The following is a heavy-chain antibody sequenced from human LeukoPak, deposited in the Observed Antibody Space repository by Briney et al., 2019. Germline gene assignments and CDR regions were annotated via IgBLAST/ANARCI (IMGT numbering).Heavy chain of an antibody. D-gene: IGHD6-25*01. CDR3: ARSSGTGTFSY. J-gene: IGHJ4*01. CDR1: GGSISSGGYY. V-gene: IGHV4-31*03. Sequence: SETLSLTCTVSGGSISSGGYYWSWIRQHPGKGLEWIGYIYYSGSTYFNPSLESRATISVDTSKNHFSLKMSSVTAADTAVYYCARSSGTGTFSYWGQGTLVTASS. CDR2: IYYSGST.